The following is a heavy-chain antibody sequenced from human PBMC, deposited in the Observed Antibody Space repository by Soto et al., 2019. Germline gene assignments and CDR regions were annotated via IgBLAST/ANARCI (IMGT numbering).Heavy chain of an antibody. V-gene: IGHV3-33*01. CDR3: ARVPTVTRVFFEY. CDR2: IWYDGSNQ. J-gene: IGHJ4*02. D-gene: IGHD4-17*01. Sequence: QVQLVESGGGGVQPGRSLRLSCAASGLTFSSYGMHWVRQAPGKGLEWVAVIWYDGSNQYYADSVKGRFTISSDNSMHTRYLQMNSPGDVETAVYYFARVPTVTRVFFEYSGQRTLGNGSS. CDR1: GLTFSSYG.